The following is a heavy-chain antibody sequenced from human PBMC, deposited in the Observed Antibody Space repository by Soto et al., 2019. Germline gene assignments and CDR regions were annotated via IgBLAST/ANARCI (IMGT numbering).Heavy chain of an antibody. V-gene: IGHV4-39*01. CDR1: GGSISSINYY. J-gene: IGHJ5*02. Sequence: SETLSLTCTVSGGSISSINYYWGWIRQPPGKGLEWIGSIYYSGSTYYNPSLKSRVTISVDTSKNQFSLKLSSVTAADTAGYYCAGSTPQARFDPWGQGTLVTVSS. CDR2: IYYSGST. D-gene: IGHD2-2*01. CDR3: AGSTPQARFDP.